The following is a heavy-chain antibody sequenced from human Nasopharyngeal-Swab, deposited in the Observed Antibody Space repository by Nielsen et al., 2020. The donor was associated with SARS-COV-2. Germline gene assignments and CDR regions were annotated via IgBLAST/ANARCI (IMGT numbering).Heavy chain of an antibody. J-gene: IGHJ4*02. V-gene: IGHV1-18*01. CDR1: GYIFASYG. D-gene: IGHD3-22*01. CDR3: ARDYYDSREFDY. CDR2: ISVYSGNT. Sequence: ASVKVSCKASGYIFASYGISWVRQAPGQGLEGMGWISVYSGNTTYAQKLQGRVTMTTDTSTSIAYMELRSLRSDDTAVYYCARDYYDSREFDYWGQGTLVTVSS.